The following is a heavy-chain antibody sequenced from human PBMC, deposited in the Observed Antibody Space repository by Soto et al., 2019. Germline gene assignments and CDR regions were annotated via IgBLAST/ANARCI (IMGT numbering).Heavy chain of an antibody. D-gene: IGHD3-22*01. CDR2: ISSSSSYI. V-gene: IGHV3-21*01. CDR3: ARALASMIVVVGSLDY. J-gene: IGHJ4*02. Sequence: GGSLRLSCAASGFTFSSYSMNWVRQAPGKGLEWVSSISSSSSYIYYADSVKGRFTISRDNAKNSLYLQMNSLRAEDTAVYYCARALASMIVVVGSLDYWGQGTLVTVS. CDR1: GFTFSSYS.